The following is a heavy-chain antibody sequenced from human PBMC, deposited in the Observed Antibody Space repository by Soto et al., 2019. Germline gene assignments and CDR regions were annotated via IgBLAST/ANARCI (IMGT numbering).Heavy chain of an antibody. D-gene: IGHD4-17*01. V-gene: IGHV3-23*01. CDR1: GFNFSTYA. CDR3: AKFLWTTVTNFDY. CDR2: ISGGGGGT. Sequence: EVQLLESGGGLVQPGGSLRLSCAASGFNFSTYAMGWVRQAPGKGLAWVSTISGGGGGTYYADSVKGRFTISRDNSKDTLYLQMNSLRVEDTAVYFCAKFLWTTVTNFDYWGQGTLVSVSS. J-gene: IGHJ4*02.